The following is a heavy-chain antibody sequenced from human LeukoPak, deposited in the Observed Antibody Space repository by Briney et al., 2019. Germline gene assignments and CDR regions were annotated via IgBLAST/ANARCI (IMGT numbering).Heavy chain of an antibody. CDR1: GFIFSSYW. J-gene: IGHJ4*02. CDR2: INQDGSDT. V-gene: IGHV3-7*01. Sequence: PGGSLRLSCAASGFIFSSYWMTWVRQAPGKGLEWVANINQDGSDTYYVDSVKGRFTISRDNAKHSLYLQMNSLRANDTAVYYCGRGGVPASVDFWGQGTLLTVYS. CDR3: GRGGVPASVDF. D-gene: IGHD2-2*01.